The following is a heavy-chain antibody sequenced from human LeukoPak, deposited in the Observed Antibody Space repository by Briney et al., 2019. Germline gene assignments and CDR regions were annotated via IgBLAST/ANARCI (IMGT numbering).Heavy chain of an antibody. D-gene: IGHD2-15*01. CDR1: GGSFSGYY. Sequence: KASETLSLTCAVYGGSFSGYYWSWIRQPPGKGLEWIGEINHSGSTNYNPSLKSRVTISIDTSENQFSLKVSSVTAADTAVYYCANSLGYCSGGSCYSEYNYLDPWGQGTLVTVSS. J-gene: IGHJ5*02. CDR2: INHSGST. V-gene: IGHV4-34*01. CDR3: ANSLGYCSGGSCYSEYNYLDP.